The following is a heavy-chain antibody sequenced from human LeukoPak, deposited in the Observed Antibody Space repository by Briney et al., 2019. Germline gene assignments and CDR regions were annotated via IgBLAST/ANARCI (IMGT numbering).Heavy chain of an antibody. D-gene: IGHD4-23*01. Sequence: RSLRLSCAASGFTFSSYAMHWVRQAPGKGLEWVAVISYDGSNKYYADSVKGRFTISRDNAKNSLYLQMNSLRAEDTAVYYCARDTQTTTVVTLIYYGMDVWGQGTTVTVSS. CDR2: ISYDGSNK. CDR3: ARDTQTTTVVTLIYYGMDV. V-gene: IGHV3-30*04. J-gene: IGHJ6*02. CDR1: GFTFSSYA.